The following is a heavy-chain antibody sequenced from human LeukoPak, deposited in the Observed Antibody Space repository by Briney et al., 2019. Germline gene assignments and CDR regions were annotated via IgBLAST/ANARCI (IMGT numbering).Heavy chain of an antibody. CDR2: IHHAGSEK. D-gene: IGHD6-19*01. CDR1: GFTFSGYW. CDR3: ARESNGWYSHFDY. V-gene: IGHV3-7*05. Sequence: GGSLRLSCAASGFTFSGYWMSWVRQAPGKGLEWVANIHHAGSEKYYVDSVKGRFTISGDNAENSLYLQMNSLRAEDTAVYYCARESNGWYSHFDYWGQGTLVTASS. J-gene: IGHJ4*02.